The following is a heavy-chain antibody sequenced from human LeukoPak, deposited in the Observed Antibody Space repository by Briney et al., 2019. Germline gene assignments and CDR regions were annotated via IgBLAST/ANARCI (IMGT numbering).Heavy chain of an antibody. V-gene: IGHV4-59*01. J-gene: IGHJ3*02. CDR1: GASISSDY. D-gene: IGHD5-24*01. CDR2: IFFSGST. CDR3: ARGEMATIEDAFDI. Sequence: PSETLSLTCIVSGASISSDYWSWIRQPPGKGLEWIGYIFFSGSTNYNPSLKSRVTMSVDTSKNQFSQNLSSVTAADTAVYYCARGEMATIEDAFDIWGQGTMVTVSS.